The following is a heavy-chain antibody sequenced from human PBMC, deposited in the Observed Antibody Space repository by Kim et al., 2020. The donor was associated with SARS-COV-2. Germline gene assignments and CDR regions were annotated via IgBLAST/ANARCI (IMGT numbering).Heavy chain of an antibody. Sequence: ASVKVSCKASGYTFTNYGISWVRQAPGQGLEWMGWISAYNGYTNYAQKLQGRVTMTTDTSTTTVHMELGSLRSDDTAVYYCARGSVVRGVIGLISPYYYYGMDGWGQGTTVTVSS. CDR3: ARGSVVRGVIGLISPYYYYGMDG. CDR2: ISAYNGYT. J-gene: IGHJ6*02. D-gene: IGHD3-10*01. V-gene: IGHV1-18*01. CDR1: GYTFTNYG.